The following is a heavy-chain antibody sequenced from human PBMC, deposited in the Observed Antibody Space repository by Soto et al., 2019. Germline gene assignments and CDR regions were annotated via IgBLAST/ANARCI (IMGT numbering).Heavy chain of an antibody. CDR2: IYYTGST. D-gene: IGHD3-10*01. CDR3: ATLYMVRGVRTFDY. Sequence: QVQLQESGPGLAKPSQTLSLTCTVSGGSISSGGYYWSWIRQHPGKGLEWIGYIYYTGSTYYNPSLKSRVTIXVXTXXNQFSLKLSSVTAADTAVYYCATLYMVRGVRTFDYWGQGTLVTVSS. CDR1: GGSISSGGYY. J-gene: IGHJ4*02. V-gene: IGHV4-31*03.